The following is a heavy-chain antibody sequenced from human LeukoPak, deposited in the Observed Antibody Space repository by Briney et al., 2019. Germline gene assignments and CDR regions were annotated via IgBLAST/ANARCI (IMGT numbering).Heavy chain of an antibody. CDR1: GYTFTGYY. CDR3: AWIAAAGTLTFDY. Sequence: GASVKVSSKASGYTFTGYYMHWVRQAPGQGLEWMGWINPNSGGTNYAQKFQGRVTMTRDTSISTAYMELSRLRSDDTAVYYCAWIAAAGTLTFDYWGQGTLVTVSS. J-gene: IGHJ4*02. V-gene: IGHV1-2*02. CDR2: INPNSGGT. D-gene: IGHD6-13*01.